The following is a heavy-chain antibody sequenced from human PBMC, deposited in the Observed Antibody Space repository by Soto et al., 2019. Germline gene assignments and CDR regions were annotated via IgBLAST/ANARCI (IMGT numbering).Heavy chain of an antibody. V-gene: IGHV3-23*01. J-gene: IGHJ4*02. Sequence: RWGSLRLSCAASGFTFSSYAITLFRHSPLKWLEWVSGVSGTGGSAYYADSVKGRFTISRDKSTNTLYLHMNSLRAEDTAVYYCARGSAYSDYDLEYWGQGTLVTVS. D-gene: IGHD4-17*01. CDR2: VSGTGGSA. CDR1: GFTFSSYA. CDR3: ARGSAYSDYDLEY.